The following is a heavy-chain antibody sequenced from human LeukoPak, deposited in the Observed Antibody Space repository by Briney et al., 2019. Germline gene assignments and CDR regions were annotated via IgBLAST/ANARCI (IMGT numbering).Heavy chain of an antibody. CDR3: AKHYDRSGYHNFGY. CDR1: GFTCSSYA. CDR2: IGGFGVRT. V-gene: IGHV3-23*01. D-gene: IGHD3-22*01. J-gene: IGHJ4*02. Sequence: GGSLRLSCAASGFTCSSYAMSWVRQAPGKGLEWVSNIGGFGVRTYYADSVKGRFTISRDNSKNTLYLQMNSLRAEDTAVYYCAKHYDRSGYHNFGYWGQGTLVTVPS.